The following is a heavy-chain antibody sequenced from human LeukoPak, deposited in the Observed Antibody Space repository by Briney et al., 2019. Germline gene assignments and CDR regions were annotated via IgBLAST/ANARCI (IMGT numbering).Heavy chain of an antibody. CDR3: ARESRGGRYFDY. CDR1: GFTVSSNY. V-gene: IGHV3-66*02. Sequence: GGSLRLSCAASGFTVSSNYISWVRQAPGKGLEWVSVIYSGGSTYYADSVKGRFTISRDNSKNTLYLQMNSLRAEDTAVYYCARESRGGRYFDYWGQGTLVTVSS. J-gene: IGHJ4*02. CDR2: IYSGGST. D-gene: IGHD3-16*01.